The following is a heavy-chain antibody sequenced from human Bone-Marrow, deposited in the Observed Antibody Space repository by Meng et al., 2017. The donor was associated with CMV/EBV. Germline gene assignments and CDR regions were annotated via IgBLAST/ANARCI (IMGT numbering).Heavy chain of an antibody. CDR1: GFTFSSSW. CDR2: INPDGTAT. J-gene: IGHJ4*02. V-gene: IGHV3-74*01. Sequence: EVLLVESGVGLFQPGGSLILTCAASGFTFSSSWMFWFRQTPGKGRLGVALINPDGTATYYADSVKGRFTISRDNAKNTLYLQMNGLRDDDTAVYYCSRLYYYWGQGTLVTVSS. D-gene: IGHD2-8*01. CDR3: SRLYYY.